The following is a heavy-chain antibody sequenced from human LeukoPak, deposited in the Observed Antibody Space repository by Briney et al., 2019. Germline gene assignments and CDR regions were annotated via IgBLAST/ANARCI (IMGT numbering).Heavy chain of an antibody. CDR3: ARRRADSSGYFYGGFDS. J-gene: IGHJ5*01. V-gene: IGHV5-10-1*01. CDR1: GYSFTSYW. CDR2: IDPGDSYT. Sequence: GESLRISCKGSGYSFTSYWITWARLMPGEGLEWMGTIDPGDSYTNYSPSFQGHVTISVDRSITTAYLQWSSLKASDTAIYYCARRRADSSGYFYGGFDSWGQGTLVTVSS. D-gene: IGHD3-22*01.